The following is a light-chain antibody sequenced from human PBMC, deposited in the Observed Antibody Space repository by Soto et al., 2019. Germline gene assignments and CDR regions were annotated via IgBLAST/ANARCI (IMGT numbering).Light chain of an antibody. V-gene: IGLV4-60*03. CDR3: ETWDGNSWV. Sequence: QTVVTQSSSASASLGSSVKLTCTLSSGYSTYVIAWHQQQSGKAPRYLMKVEGSGSYNKGSGVPDRFSGSSSGADRYLTISNLQSEDEADYYCETWDGNSWVFGGGTQLTVL. CDR1: SGYSTYV. CDR2: VEGSGSY. J-gene: IGLJ7*01.